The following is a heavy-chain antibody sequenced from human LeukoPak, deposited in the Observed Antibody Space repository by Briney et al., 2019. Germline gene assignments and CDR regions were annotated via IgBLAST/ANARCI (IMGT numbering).Heavy chain of an antibody. CDR3: ARVYSSRSDAFDI. CDR2: IYYSGST. V-gene: IGHV4-39*07. J-gene: IGHJ3*02. Sequence: PSETLSLTCTVSGGSISSSSYYWGWIRQPPGKGLEWIGSIYYSGSTYYNPSLKSRVTISVDTSKNQFSLKLSSVTAADTAVYYCARVYSSRSDAFDIWGQGTMVTVSS. D-gene: IGHD6-13*01. CDR1: GGSISSSSYY.